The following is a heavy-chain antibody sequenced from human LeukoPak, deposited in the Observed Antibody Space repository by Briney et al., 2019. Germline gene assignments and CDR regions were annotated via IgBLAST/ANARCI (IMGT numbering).Heavy chain of an antibody. D-gene: IGHD3-22*01. CDR3: AKDQDYYDSSGSMDY. CDR2: ISWNSGSI. CDR1: GFTFDDYA. V-gene: IGHV3-9*01. J-gene: IGHJ4*02. Sequence: PGGSLRLSCAASGFTFDDYAMHWVRHAPGKGLEWVSGISWNSGSIGYADSVKGRFTISRDNAKNSLYLQMNSLRAEDTALYYCAKDQDYYDSSGSMDYWGQGTLVTVSS.